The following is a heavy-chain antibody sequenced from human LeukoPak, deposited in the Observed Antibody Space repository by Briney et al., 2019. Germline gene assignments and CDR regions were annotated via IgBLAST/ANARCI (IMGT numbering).Heavy chain of an antibody. V-gene: IGHV3-33*01. Sequence: GRSLRLSCAASGFTFSSYGMHWVRQAPGKGLEWVAIIWYDGSNKFYSDSVKGRFTISRDNSKNTLYLQMNSLRAEDTAVYYCARQGDILTGAFDIWGQGTMVTV. CDR2: IWYDGSNK. J-gene: IGHJ3*02. D-gene: IGHD3-9*01. CDR3: ARQGDILTGAFDI. CDR1: GFTFSSYG.